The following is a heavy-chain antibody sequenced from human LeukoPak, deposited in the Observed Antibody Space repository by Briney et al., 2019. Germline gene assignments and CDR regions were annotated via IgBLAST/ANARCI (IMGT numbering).Heavy chain of an antibody. CDR2: MHYSGST. D-gene: IGHD1-1*01. CDR1: GGSISSSSYY. J-gene: IGHJ1*01. CDR3: ASRARTYLQH. Sequence: SSETLSLTCTVSGGSISSSSYYWDWIRQPPGKGLEWIGSMHYSGSTYYNPSLKSRVTMSVDTSKNQFSLKLSSVTAADTAVYYCASRARTYLQHWGQGTLVTVSS. V-gene: IGHV4-39*01.